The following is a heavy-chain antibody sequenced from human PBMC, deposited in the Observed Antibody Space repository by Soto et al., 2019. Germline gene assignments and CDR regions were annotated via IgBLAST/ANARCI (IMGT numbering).Heavy chain of an antibody. CDR1: GGSISSGGYY. CDR3: ARVGGINWFDP. Sequence: SETLSLTCTVSGGSISSGGYYWSWIRQHPEKGLERIGYIYYSGSTYYNPSLKNRVTISVDTSKNQLSLKLISVTAADTAVYYCARVGGINWFDPWGQGTLVTVSA. V-gene: IGHV4-31*03. J-gene: IGHJ5*02. CDR2: IYYSGST. D-gene: IGHD1-20*01.